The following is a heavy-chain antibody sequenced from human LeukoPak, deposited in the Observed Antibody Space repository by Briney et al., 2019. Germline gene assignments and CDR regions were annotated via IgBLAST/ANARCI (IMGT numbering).Heavy chain of an antibody. CDR2: ISSSSSYI. V-gene: IGHV3-21*01. D-gene: IGHD3-10*01. CDR1: GFTFSSYS. J-gene: IGHJ4*02. CDR3: ARDLSEDYYGSGSYVFDY. Sequence: PGGSLRLSCAASGFTFSSYSMNWVRQAPGKGLEWVSSISSSSSYIYYADSVKGRFTISRDNAKNSLYLQMNSLRAEDTAVYYCARDLSEDYYGSGSYVFDYWGQGTLVTVSS.